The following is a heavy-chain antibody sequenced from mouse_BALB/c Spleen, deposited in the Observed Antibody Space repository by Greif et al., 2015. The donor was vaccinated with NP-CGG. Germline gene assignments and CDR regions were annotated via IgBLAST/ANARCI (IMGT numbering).Heavy chain of an antibody. Sequence: EVKLMESGGGLVQPGGSLRLPCATSGFTFTDYYMSWVRQPPGKALEWLGFIRNKANGYTTEYSASVKGRFTISRDNSQSILYLQMNTLRAEDSATYYCARDIDLLGSSFFAYWGQRTLVTVSA. V-gene: IGHV7-3*02. CDR1: GFTFTDYY. J-gene: IGHJ3*01. CDR2: IRNKANGYTT. CDR3: ARDIDLLGSSFFAY. D-gene: IGHD1-1*01.